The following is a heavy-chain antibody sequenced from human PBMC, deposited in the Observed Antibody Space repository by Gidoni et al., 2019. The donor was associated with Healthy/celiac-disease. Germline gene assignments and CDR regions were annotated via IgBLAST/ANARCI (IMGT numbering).Heavy chain of an antibody. V-gene: IGHV4-34*01. CDR2: INHSGST. D-gene: IGHD6-13*01. CDR1: GGSFSGYY. J-gene: IGHJ4*02. CDR3: ARFIAAAGLLDY. Sequence: QVQLQQWGAGLLTPSETLSLTCAVYGGSFSGYYWSWIRQPPGKGLEWIGEINHSGSTNYNPSLKSRVTISVDTSKNQFSLKLSSVTAADTAVYYCARFIAAAGLLDYWGQGTLVTVSS.